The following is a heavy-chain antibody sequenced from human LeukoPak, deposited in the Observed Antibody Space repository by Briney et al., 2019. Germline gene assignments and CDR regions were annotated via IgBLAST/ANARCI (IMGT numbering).Heavy chain of an antibody. CDR2: IRYDGSNK. J-gene: IGHJ4*02. V-gene: IGHV3-30*02. CDR1: GFTFSSYG. Sequence: GGSLRLSCAASGFTFSSYGMHWVRQAPGKGLEWVAFIRYDGSNKYYADSVKGRFTISRDNSKNTLYVQMNSLRAEDTAVYYCAKGGYSGYEPIFFDYWGQGTLVTVSS. D-gene: IGHD5-12*01. CDR3: AKGGYSGYEPIFFDY.